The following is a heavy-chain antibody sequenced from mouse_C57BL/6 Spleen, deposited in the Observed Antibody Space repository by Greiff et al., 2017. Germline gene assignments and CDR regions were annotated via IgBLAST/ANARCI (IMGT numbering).Heavy chain of an antibody. Sequence: VQPQQPGAELVKPGVSVKLSCKASGYTFTSYWMHWVKQRPGQGLEWIGMIHPNSGSTNYNEKFKSKATLTVDKSSSTAYMQLSSLTSEDSAVYYCARGGYGNYFDYWGQGTTLTVSS. CDR1: GYTFTSYW. V-gene: IGHV1-64*01. CDR3: ARGGYGNYFDY. CDR2: IHPNSGST. D-gene: IGHD2-1*01. J-gene: IGHJ2*01.